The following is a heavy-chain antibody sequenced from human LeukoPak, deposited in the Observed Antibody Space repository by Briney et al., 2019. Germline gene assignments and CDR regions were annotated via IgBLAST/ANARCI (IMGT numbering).Heavy chain of an antibody. CDR2: IYYSGST. CDR3: ARGGSNWGRNWFDP. Sequence: SQTLSLTCTVSGGSISSGGYYWSWIRQHPGKGLEWIGYIYYSGSTNYNPSLKGRVTISVDTSKNQFSLKLSSVTAADTAVYYCARGGSNWGRNWFDPWGQGTLVTVSS. J-gene: IGHJ5*02. D-gene: IGHD7-27*01. CDR1: GGSISSGGYY. V-gene: IGHV4-31*02.